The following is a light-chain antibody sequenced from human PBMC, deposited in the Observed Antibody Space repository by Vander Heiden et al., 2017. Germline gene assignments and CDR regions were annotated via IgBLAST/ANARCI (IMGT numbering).Light chain of an antibody. Sequence: DIQMTQSPSSLSASVGDRVTITCRASQSISSYLNWYQQKPGKAPKLLIYAASSLQSGVPSRFSGSGSGTDFTLTISSLQPEDFATYYCQQTDSTSWLTFGGGTKVEIK. J-gene: IGKJ4*01. CDR3: QQTDSTSWLT. V-gene: IGKV1-39*01. CDR2: AAS. CDR1: QSISSY.